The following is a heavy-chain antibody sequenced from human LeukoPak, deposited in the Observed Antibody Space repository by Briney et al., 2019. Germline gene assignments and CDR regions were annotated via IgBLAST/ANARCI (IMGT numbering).Heavy chain of an antibody. D-gene: IGHD3-10*01. J-gene: IGHJ4*02. CDR3: AKSSGSNYYVSGSYSDC. Sequence: RTGGSLRLSCAASGFTFSSFGMSWVRQAPGKGLEWVSAISSTGGTAYYADSVKGRFTISRDNSKNTLYLQMNSLRAEDTAVYYCAKSSGSNYYVSGSYSDCWGQGTLVTVSS. CDR1: GFTFSSFG. V-gene: IGHV3-23*01. CDR2: ISSTGGTA.